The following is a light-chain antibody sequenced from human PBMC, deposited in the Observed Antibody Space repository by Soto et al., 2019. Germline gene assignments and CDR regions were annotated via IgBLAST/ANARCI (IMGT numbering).Light chain of an antibody. CDR3: QQYNIWPIT. CDR1: QSISDN. Sequence: EVLMTQSPDTLYVSPGERVPLSCRASQSISDNLAWYQQKPGQGPRLLVYRASTRTLGIPARFSGSESGTEFTLTISSLQSEDFAVYYCQQYNIWPITFGQGTRLEIK. CDR2: RAS. J-gene: IGKJ5*01. V-gene: IGKV3-15*01.